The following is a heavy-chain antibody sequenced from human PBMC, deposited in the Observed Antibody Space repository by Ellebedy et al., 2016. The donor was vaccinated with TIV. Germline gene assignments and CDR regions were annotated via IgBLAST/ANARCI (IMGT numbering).Heavy chain of an antibody. J-gene: IGHJ4*02. V-gene: IGHV1-69*13. CDR2: IIPIFGTA. CDR1: GGTFSSYA. Sequence: SVKVSCXASGGTFSSYAISWVRQAPGQGLEWMGGIIPIFGTANYAQKFQGRVTITADESTSTAYMELSSLRSEDTAVYYCARLYYYDSSGYYYDYWGQGTLVTVSS. D-gene: IGHD3-22*01. CDR3: ARLYYYDSSGYYYDY.